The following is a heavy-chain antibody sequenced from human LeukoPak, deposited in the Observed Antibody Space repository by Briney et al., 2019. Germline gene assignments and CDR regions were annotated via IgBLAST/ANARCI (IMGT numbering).Heavy chain of an antibody. CDR2: IRQDGSEK. CDR3: ARHSSSWEFDQ. V-gene: IGHV3-7*04. Sequence: GGSLRLSCAASGFTFRNFWMSWVRQAPGKGLEWVANIRQDGSEKYYVDSAKGRFTISRDNAKNSLYLQMNSLRAEDTAAYYCARHSSSWEFDQWGQGTLVIVSS. D-gene: IGHD6-13*01. CDR1: GFTFRNFW. J-gene: IGHJ4*02.